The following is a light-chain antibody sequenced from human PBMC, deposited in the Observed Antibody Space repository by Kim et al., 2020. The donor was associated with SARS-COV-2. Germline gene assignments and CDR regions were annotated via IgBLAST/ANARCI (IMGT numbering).Light chain of an antibody. V-gene: IGLV3-1*01. CDR2: QDS. Sequence: VSPVQTASITCSGDKLGDKYACWYQQKPGQSPVLVIYQDSKRPSGIPERFSGSNSGNTATLTISGTQAMDEADYYCQAWDSSTAVFGGGTQLTVL. J-gene: IGLJ2*01. CDR3: QAWDSSTAV. CDR1: KLGDKY.